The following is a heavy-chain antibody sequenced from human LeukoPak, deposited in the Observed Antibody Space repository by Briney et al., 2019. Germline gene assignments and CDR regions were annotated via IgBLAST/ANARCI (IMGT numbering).Heavy chain of an antibody. J-gene: IGHJ4*02. CDR1: GYTFTSYG. D-gene: IGHD3-10*01. Sequence: ASVKVSCKASGYTFTSYGISWVRQAPGQGLEWTGWIGPYNGNTNYAQNLQGRVTMTTDTSTSTAYMELGSLGSDDTAVYYCARDQDSLVRGVIGYWGQGTLVTVSS. CDR3: ARDQDSLVRGVIGY. CDR2: IGPYNGNT. V-gene: IGHV1-18*01.